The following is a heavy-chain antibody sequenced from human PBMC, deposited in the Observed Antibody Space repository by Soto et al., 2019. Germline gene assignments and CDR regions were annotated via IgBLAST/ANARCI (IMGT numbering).Heavy chain of an antibody. D-gene: IGHD3-3*01. CDR2: INHSGST. Sequence: PSETLSLTCAVYGGSFSGYYWSWIRQPPGKGLEWIGEINHSGSTNYNPSLKSRVTISVDTAKNQFSLKLSSVTAADTAVYYCASAPQYSDSSSGYSKCFDFCANRNLVTVSS. CDR3: ASAPQYSDSSSGYSKCFDF. CDR1: GGSFSGYY. J-gene: IGHJ4*01. V-gene: IGHV4-34*01.